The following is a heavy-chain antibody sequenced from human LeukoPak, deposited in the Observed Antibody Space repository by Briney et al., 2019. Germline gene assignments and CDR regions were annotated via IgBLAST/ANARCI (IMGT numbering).Heavy chain of an antibody. CDR3: ARDGTGVYNLVQY. CDR2: IIPIFGTA. D-gene: IGHD5-24*01. CDR1: GGTFSSYA. Sequence: SVKVSCKASGGTFSSYAISWVRQAPGQGLEWMGGIIPIFGTANYAQKFQGRVTITADESTSTVYMELSRLRSDDTAVYYCARDGTGVYNLVQYWGQGTLVTVSS. J-gene: IGHJ4*02. V-gene: IGHV1-69*13.